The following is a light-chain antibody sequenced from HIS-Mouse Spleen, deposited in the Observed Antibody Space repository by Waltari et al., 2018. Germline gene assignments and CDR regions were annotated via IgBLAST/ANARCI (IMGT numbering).Light chain of an antibody. CDR2: KDS. CDR1: ALPKQY. J-gene: IGLJ2*01. CDR3: QSADSSGTYVV. Sequence: SYELTQPPSVSVSPGQTARITCPGDALPKQYAYWYQQKPGQAPVLVIYKDSERPSGIPERFSGSSSGTTVTLTISGVQAEDEADYYCQSADSSGTYVVFGGGTK. V-gene: IGLV3-25*03.